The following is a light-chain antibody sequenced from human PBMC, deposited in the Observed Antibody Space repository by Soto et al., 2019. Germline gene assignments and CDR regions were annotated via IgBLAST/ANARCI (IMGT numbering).Light chain of an antibody. CDR2: GAS. CDR1: QSVVTSH. CDR3: QQYGRSPIT. Sequence: EIVLTQSPGTLSLSPGDRATLSCRTSQSVSRASQSVVTSHLAWYQQKVGQAPRLLIYGASNRATGIPDRFSGSGSGTDFTLTISRLEVEDFAVYYCQQYGRSPITFGGGTKVEFK. J-gene: IGKJ4*01. V-gene: IGKV3-20*01.